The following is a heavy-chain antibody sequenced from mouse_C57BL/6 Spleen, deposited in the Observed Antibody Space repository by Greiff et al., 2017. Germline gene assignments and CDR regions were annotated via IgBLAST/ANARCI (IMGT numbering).Heavy chain of an antibody. D-gene: IGHD1-1*01. Sequence: EVMLVESGGGLVKPGGSLKLSCAASGFTFSSYTMSWVRQTPEKRLEWVATISGGGGNTYYPDSVKGRFTISRDNAKNTLYLQMSSLRSEDTALYYCARQGYYGSSSHYYAMDSWGQGTSVTVSS. CDR2: ISGGGGNT. J-gene: IGHJ4*01. V-gene: IGHV5-9*01. CDR3: ARQGYYGSSSHYYAMDS. CDR1: GFTFSSYT.